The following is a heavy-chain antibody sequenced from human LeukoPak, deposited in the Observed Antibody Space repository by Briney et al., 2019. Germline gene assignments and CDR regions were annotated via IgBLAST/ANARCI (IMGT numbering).Heavy chain of an antibody. CDR2: ISWNSGSI. V-gene: IGHV3-9*01. Sequence: PGGSLGLSCAASGFTFDDYAMHWVRQAPGKGLEWVSGISWNSGSIGYADSVKGRFTISRDNAKNSLYLQMNSLRAEDTALYYCAKDITGAGGYWGQGTLVTVSS. CDR3: AKDITGAGGY. CDR1: GFTFDDYA. J-gene: IGHJ4*02. D-gene: IGHD1-1*01.